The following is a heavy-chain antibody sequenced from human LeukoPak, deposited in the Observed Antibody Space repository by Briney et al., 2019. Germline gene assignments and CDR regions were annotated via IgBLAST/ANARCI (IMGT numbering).Heavy chain of an antibody. Sequence: SVKVSCKASGGTFSSYAISWVRQAPGQGLEWMGGIIPIFGTANYAQKFQGRVTITADESTSTAYMELSSLRSEDTAVYYCAREGERGLYFDYWGQGTLVTVSS. D-gene: IGHD2-21*01. CDR2: IIPIFGTA. CDR1: GGTFSSYA. J-gene: IGHJ4*02. V-gene: IGHV1-69*13. CDR3: AREGERGLYFDY.